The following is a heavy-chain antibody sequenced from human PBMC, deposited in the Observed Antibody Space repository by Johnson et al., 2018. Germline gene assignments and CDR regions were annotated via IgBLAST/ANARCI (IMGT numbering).Heavy chain of an antibody. CDR1: GFSFANSA. D-gene: IGHD7-27*01. J-gene: IGHJ3*01. V-gene: IGHV3-23*04. CDR3: AKENWASYPLDAFDA. Sequence: VQLVESGGGLVQXGGSLRLXCAASGFSFANSAMGWVRQAPGKGLEWVSAIRRSGGGTFYADSVKGRFTISRDDSRDTLYLQMNTLRAEDTALYYCAKENWASYPLDAFDAWGQGTMVTVSS. CDR2: IRRSGGGT.